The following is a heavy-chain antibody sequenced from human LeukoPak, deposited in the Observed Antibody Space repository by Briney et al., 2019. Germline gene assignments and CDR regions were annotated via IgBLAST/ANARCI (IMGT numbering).Heavy chain of an antibody. D-gene: IGHD6-13*01. Sequence: ASVKVSCKTSGYTFTDYYIHWMRQAPGQGLEWMGWINPKSGGTSYAQKFQGRVTMTRDTSISTAYMDLSRLRSDDTAVFYCARDSQSISWLIDYWGQGTLVTVSS. CDR2: INPKSGGT. V-gene: IGHV1-2*02. CDR1: GYTFTDYY. CDR3: ARDSQSISWLIDY. J-gene: IGHJ4*02.